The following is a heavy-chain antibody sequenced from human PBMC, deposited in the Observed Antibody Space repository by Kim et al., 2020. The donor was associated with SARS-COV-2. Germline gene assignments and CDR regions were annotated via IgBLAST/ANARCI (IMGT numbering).Heavy chain of an antibody. V-gene: IGHV1-24*01. D-gene: IGHD3-10*01. Sequence: YEQKLQGRVTMTEDTSTDTAYMELSSLRSEDTAVYYCASITMVRGVIPEWGQGTLVTVSS. CDR3: ASITMVRGVIPE. J-gene: IGHJ4*02.